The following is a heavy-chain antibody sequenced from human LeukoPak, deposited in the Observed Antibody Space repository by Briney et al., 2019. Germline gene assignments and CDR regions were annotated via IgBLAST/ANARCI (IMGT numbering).Heavy chain of an antibody. Sequence: GASVKVSCKASGGTFSSYAISWVRQAPGQGLEWMGRIIPILGIANYAQKFQGRVTITADKSTSTAYMELSSLRSEDTAVYYCARVSSMVRGEPSSFDYWGQGTLVTVSS. J-gene: IGHJ4*02. D-gene: IGHD3-10*01. V-gene: IGHV1-69*04. CDR3: ARVSSMVRGEPSSFDY. CDR1: GGTFSSYA. CDR2: IIPILGIA.